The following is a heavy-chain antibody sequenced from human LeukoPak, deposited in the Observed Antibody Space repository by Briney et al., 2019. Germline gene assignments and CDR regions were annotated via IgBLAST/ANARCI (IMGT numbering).Heavy chain of an antibody. CDR2: ISHSGST. CDR3: ARADRRLATDIDY. J-gene: IGHJ4*02. V-gene: IGHV4-59*01. CDR1: GGSIRSYY. Sequence: PSETLSLTCSVSGGSIRSYYWSWIRQPPGKGLGGIGYISHSGSTSCNPSLKSRVTISVDTSKNQFSLRLSSVTAADTAVYYCARADRRLATDIDYWGQGTLVTVSS. D-gene: IGHD5-12*01.